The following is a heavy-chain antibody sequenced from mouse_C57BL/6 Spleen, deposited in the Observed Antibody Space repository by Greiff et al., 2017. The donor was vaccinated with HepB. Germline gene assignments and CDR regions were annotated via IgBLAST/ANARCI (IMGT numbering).Heavy chain of an antibody. D-gene: IGHD4-1*01. CDR3: ARRELGAYWYFDV. CDR1: GYTFTSYG. Sequence: QVQLKQSGAELARPGASVKLSCKASGYTFTSYGISWVKQRTGQGLEWIGEVYPRSGNTYYNEKFKGKATLTADKYSSTAYMELHSLTSEDSAVYCCARRELGAYWYFDVWGTGTTVTVSS. CDR2: VYPRSGNT. V-gene: IGHV1-81*01. J-gene: IGHJ1*03.